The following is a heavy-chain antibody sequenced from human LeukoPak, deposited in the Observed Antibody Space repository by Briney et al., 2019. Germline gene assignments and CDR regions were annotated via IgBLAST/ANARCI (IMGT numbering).Heavy chain of an antibody. J-gene: IGHJ1*01. D-gene: IGHD4-23*01. CDR2: FDPEDGET. V-gene: IGHV1-24*01. Sequence: ASVKVSCKVSGYTLTELSMHWVRQAPGKGLEWMGGFDPEDGETIYAQKFQGRVTMTEDTSTDTAYMELSSLRSEDTAVYYCARDPDYGGNLWKGAEYFQHWGQGTLVTVSS. CDR1: GYTLTELS. CDR3: ARDPDYGGNLWKGAEYFQH.